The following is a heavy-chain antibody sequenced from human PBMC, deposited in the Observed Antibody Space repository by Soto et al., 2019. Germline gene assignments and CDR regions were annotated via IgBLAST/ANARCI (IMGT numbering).Heavy chain of an antibody. J-gene: IGHJ6*02. D-gene: IGHD3-10*01. V-gene: IGHV4-59*01. CDR3: ARVEGYYGSGSYYSRYYYGMDV. CDR2: IYYSGST. CDR1: GGSISSYY. Sequence: SETLSLTCTVSGGSISSYYWSWIRQPPGKGLEWIGYIYYSGSTNYNPSLKSRVTISVDTSKNQFSLKLSSVTAADTAVYYCARVEGYYGSGSYYSRYYYGMDVWGQGTTVTVSS.